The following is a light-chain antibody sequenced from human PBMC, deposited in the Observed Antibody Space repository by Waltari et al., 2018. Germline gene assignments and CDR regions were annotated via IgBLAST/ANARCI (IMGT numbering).Light chain of an antibody. CDR2: DVN. V-gene: IGLV2-14*03. CDR1: TSDIGGYNY. J-gene: IGLJ3*02. Sequence: QSALTQPASVSGSLGQSITVSCIGTTSDIGGYNYVSWYQQYPGKPPKLMIYDVNKRPSGISDRFSGSKSGNTASLTISGLQAEDEADYYCSSKKKTSALVVFGGGTRLTV. CDR3: SSKKKTSALVV.